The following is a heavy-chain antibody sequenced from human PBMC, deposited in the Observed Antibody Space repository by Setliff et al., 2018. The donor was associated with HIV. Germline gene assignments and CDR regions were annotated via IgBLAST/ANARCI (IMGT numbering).Heavy chain of an antibody. CDR1: GGSFSGYY. Sequence: SETLSLTCAVYGGSFSGYYWSWIRQPPGKGLEWIGEINHSGSTNYNPSLKSRVTISVDTSKNQFSLKLSSVTAADTAVYYCARAYYDFWSGYYSVWFDPWGQGTLVTVSS. D-gene: IGHD3-3*01. J-gene: IGHJ5*02. CDR3: ARAYYDFWSGYYSVWFDP. V-gene: IGHV4-34*01. CDR2: INHSGST.